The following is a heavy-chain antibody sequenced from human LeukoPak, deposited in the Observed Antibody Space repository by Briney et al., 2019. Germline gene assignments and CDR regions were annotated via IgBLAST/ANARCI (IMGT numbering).Heavy chain of an antibody. CDR2: ISHDGSNK. D-gene: IGHD4-17*01. J-gene: IGHJ6*02. CDR3: AKDQAVRDYGDYVPGYYYYGMDD. Sequence: PGGSLRLSCAASGFTFSSYGMHWVRQAPGKGLEWVAVISHDGSNKYYADSVKGRFSISRDNSKNTLYLQMNSLRAEDTAVYYCAKDQAVRDYGDYVPGYYYYGMDDWGQGTTVTVSS. V-gene: IGHV3-30*18. CDR1: GFTFSSYG.